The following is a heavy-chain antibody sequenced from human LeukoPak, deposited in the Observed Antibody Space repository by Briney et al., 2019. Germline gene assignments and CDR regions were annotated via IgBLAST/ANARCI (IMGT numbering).Heavy chain of an antibody. Sequence: GGSLRLSCAASGFTVSSNYMSWVRQPPGRGLEWVSVIYSGGSTYYADSVKGRFTISRDNSKNTLYLQVNSLRAEDTAVYYCARAAYDFWSGYPYYFDYWGQGTLVTVSS. J-gene: IGHJ4*02. V-gene: IGHV3-53*01. CDR2: IYSGGST. D-gene: IGHD3-3*01. CDR3: ARAAYDFWSGYPYYFDY. CDR1: GFTVSSNY.